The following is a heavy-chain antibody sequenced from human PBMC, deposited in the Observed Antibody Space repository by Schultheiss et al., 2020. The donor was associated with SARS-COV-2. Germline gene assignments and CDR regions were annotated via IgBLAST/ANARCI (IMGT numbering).Heavy chain of an antibody. CDR2: IYWDDDK. Sequence: SGPTLVKPTQTLTLTCTFSGFSLSTSGVGVGWIRQPPGKALEWLTLIYWDDDKRYSPSLKSRLTITKDTSKNQVVLTMTNMDPVDTATYYCARTIEGNSILSRHYGMDVWGQGTTVTVSS. D-gene: IGHD4-23*01. CDR1: GFSLSTSGVG. CDR3: ARTIEGNSILSRHYGMDV. V-gene: IGHV2-5*02. J-gene: IGHJ6*02.